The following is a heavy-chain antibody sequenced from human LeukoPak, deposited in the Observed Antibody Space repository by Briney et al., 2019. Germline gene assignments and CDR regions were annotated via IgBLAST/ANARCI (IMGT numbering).Heavy chain of an antibody. CDR2: IIPIFGTA. J-gene: IGHJ4*02. Sequence: SVKVSCKASGGTFSSYAIRWVRQAPGQGLEWMGGIIPIFGTANYAQKFQGRVTITADESTSTAYMELSSLRSEDTAVYYCARDLLRGYSYGPFDYWGQGTLVTVSS. V-gene: IGHV1-69*13. CDR1: GGTFSSYA. CDR3: ARDLLRGYSYGPFDY. D-gene: IGHD5-18*01.